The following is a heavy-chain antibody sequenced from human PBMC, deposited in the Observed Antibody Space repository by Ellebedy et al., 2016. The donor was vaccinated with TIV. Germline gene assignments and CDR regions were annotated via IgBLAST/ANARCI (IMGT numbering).Heavy chain of an antibody. CDR2: INRDESTT. CDR3: ARGCSGCSCRVGYSFAMDV. V-gene: IGHV3-74*01. CDR1: GFTLSSYR. D-gene: IGHD2-15*01. Sequence: GESLKISCAASGFTLSSYRMHWVRQAPGKGLVWLSRINRDESTTAYADSVKGRFTISRDNAKNTLYVQMNSLRAEDTAVYYCARGCSGCSCRVGYSFAMDVWGQGTTVTVSS. J-gene: IGHJ6*02.